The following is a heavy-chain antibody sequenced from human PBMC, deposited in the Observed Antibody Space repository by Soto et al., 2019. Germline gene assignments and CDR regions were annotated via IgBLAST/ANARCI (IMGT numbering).Heavy chain of an antibody. CDR2: ISSSSSTI. J-gene: IGHJ6*04. D-gene: IGHD2-8*01. V-gene: IGHV3-48*01. CDR3: ARDPGIVLMVYAISLDV. Sequence: GGSLRLSCAASGFTLSSYSMNWVRQAPGKGLEWVSYISSSSSTIYYADSVKGRFTISRDNAKNSLYLQMNSLRAEDTAVYYCARDPGIVLMVYAISLDVWGKGTTVTVSS. CDR1: GFTLSSYS.